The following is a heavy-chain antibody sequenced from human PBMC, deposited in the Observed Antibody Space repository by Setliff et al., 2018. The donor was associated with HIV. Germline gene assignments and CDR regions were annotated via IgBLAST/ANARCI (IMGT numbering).Heavy chain of an antibody. CDR3: ARVFRDIVVVPAATAPSYYFDC. CDR2: IGAYYGNT. Sequence: GASVKVSCKASGYTFTNYGISWVRQAPGQGLEWMGWIGAYYGNTNYAQKLQGRVTMTTDTSTSTAYMELRSLRSDDTAVYYCARVFRDIVVVPAATAPSYYFDCWGQGTLVTVPQ. V-gene: IGHV1-18*01. CDR1: GYTFTNYG. D-gene: IGHD2-2*01. J-gene: IGHJ4*02.